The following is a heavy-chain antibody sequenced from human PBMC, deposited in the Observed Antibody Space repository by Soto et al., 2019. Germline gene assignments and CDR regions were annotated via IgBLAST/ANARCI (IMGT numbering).Heavy chain of an antibody. J-gene: IGHJ5*02. D-gene: IGHD3-22*01. Sequence: GEDLNLSCTGSGYRFTHYWIAWVRPLPGKGLEWMGIIYPGDSSTRYSPSFRGQVTISADKSISTAYLQWSSLKASDTAIYFCTRDDYDFDTGGYYSWFDPWGLGTLVTGSS. CDR3: TRDDYDFDTGGYYSWFDP. CDR1: GYRFTHYW. V-gene: IGHV5-51*01. CDR2: IYPGDSST.